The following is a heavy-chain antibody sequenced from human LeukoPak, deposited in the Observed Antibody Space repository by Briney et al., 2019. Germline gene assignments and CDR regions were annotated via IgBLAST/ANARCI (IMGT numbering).Heavy chain of an antibody. CDR3: ARRATVILGNWFDP. J-gene: IGHJ5*02. Sequence: SETLSLTCTVSGGSISSYYWSWIRQPAGKGLEWIGRIYTSGSTNYNPSLKSRVTMSGDTSKNQFSLKLSSVTAADTAVYYCARRATVILGNWFDPWGQGTLVTVSS. D-gene: IGHD4-17*01. CDR1: GGSISSYY. CDR2: IYTSGST. V-gene: IGHV4-4*07.